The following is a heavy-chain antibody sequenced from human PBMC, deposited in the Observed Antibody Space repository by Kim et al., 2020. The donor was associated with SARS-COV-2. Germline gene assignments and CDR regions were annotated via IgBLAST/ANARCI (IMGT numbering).Heavy chain of an antibody. V-gene: IGHV3-11*01. J-gene: IGHJ4*02. CDR3: AREGSGSTHYFDY. D-gene: IGHD1-26*01. Sequence: YYVATVKGRFSISRDNAKNSLDLQMNNLRAEDTAVYYCAREGSGSTHYFDYWGQGTLVTVSS.